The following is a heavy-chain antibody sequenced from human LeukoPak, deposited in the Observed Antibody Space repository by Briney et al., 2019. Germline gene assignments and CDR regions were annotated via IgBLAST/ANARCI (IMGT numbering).Heavy chain of an antibody. J-gene: IGHJ4*02. V-gene: IGHV3-23*01. CDR3: AKEAGYCSTTTCYVDY. D-gene: IGHD2-2*03. CDR1: GFTFSSYA. Sequence: GGSLRLSCAASGFTFSSYAMSWVRQAQGKGLEWVSGISGSGGSTYYADTVKGRFTISRDNSKNTLYLQMNSLRAEDTAVYYCAKEAGYCSTTTCYVDYWGQGILVTVSS. CDR2: ISGSGGST.